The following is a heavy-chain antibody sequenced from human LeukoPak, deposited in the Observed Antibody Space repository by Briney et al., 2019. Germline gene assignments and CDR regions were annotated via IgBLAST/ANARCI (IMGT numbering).Heavy chain of an antibody. Sequence: PSETLSLTCTVSGGSISSYYWSWIRQPPGKGLEWIGYIYCTGSTNYNPALKSRVTISVAPSKNQFSLKVSSVPAADTAVYYWARRRGDSSLYPYYFDYWGQGTLVTVSS. CDR1: GGSISSYY. J-gene: IGHJ4*02. D-gene: IGHD6-13*01. CDR2: IYCTGST. CDR3: ARRRGDSSLYPYYFDY. V-gene: IGHV4-59*08.